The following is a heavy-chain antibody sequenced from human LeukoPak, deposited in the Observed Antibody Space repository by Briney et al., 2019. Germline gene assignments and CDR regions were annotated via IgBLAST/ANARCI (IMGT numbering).Heavy chain of an antibody. CDR3: AKALGRDDSSGS. J-gene: IGHJ4*02. V-gene: IGHV3-23*01. CDR2: ISGSGGST. Sequence: GGSLRLSCAASGFIFKNHAMSWVRQAPGRGLEWVSAISGSGGSTYYADSVKGRFTISRDNSKNTLYLQMNSLRAEDTAVYYCAKALGRDDSSGSWGQGTLVTVSS. CDR1: GFIFKNHA. D-gene: IGHD3-22*01.